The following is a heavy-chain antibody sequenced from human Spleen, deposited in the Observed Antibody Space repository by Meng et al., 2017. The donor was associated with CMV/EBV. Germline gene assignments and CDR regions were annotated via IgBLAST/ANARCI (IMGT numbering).Heavy chain of an antibody. Sequence: ETLSLTCAASGFTFSSYWMSWVRQAPGKGLEWVSSISSSSSYIYYADSVKGRFTISRDNAKNSLYLQMNSLRAEDTAVYYCAREVGATDYFDYWGQGTLVTVSS. CDR3: AREVGATDYFDY. J-gene: IGHJ4*02. V-gene: IGHV3-21*01. CDR2: ISSSSSYI. D-gene: IGHD1-26*01. CDR1: GFTFSSYW.